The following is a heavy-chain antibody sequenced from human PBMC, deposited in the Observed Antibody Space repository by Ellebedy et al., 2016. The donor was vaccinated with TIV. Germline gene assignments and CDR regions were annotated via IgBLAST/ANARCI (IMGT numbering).Heavy chain of an antibody. V-gene: IGHV3-21*06. CDR3: ATDRGERGLLSFFDS. CDR2: ISCNGLHI. CDR1: GLPLDHCN. J-gene: IGHJ4*02. D-gene: IGHD2-21*02. Sequence: PGGSLRLSCTASGLPLDHCNMNWVRQAPGKGLEWVSSISCNGLHIKYTDLVQGRFTISRDSAKNSVSLQMDSLRAEDTAVYYCATDRGERGLLSFFDSWGQGTPVTVST.